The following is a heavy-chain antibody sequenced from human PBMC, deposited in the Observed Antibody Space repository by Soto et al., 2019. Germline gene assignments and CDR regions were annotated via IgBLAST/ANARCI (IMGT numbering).Heavy chain of an antibody. V-gene: IGHV4-4*02. J-gene: IGHJ4*02. D-gene: IGHD1-7*01. Sequence: SETLSLTCAVSGGSFTSNNWWTWVRQPPGQGLEWIGEIYRTGSTNYNPSLKSRVTISLDKSENQFSLKVTSLTAADTAVYYCASRDPGTSVDYWGQGTLVTVSS. CDR2: IYRTGST. CDR1: GGSFTSNNW. CDR3: ASRDPGTSVDY.